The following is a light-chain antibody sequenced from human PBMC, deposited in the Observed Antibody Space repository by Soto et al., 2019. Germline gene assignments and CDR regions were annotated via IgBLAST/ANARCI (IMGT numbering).Light chain of an antibody. CDR2: WAS. J-gene: IGKJ5*01. CDR3: QQYNNWPQIT. V-gene: IGKV4-1*01. Sequence: VVMTQSPDSLAVSLGERATIDCKSSQSVLFGSSNKNYLAWYQQKPGQPPKLLIYWASTRESGVPDRFRGSGSGTEFTLTISSLQSEDFAVYYCQQYNNWPQITFGQGTRLEIK. CDR1: QSVLFGSSNKNY.